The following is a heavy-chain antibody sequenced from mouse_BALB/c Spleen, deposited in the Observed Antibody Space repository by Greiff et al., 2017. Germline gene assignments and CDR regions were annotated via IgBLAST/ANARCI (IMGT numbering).Heavy chain of an antibody. V-gene: IGHV1-61*01. CDR1: GYSFTSYW. Sequence: QVQLQQPGAELVRPGASVKLSCKASGYSFTSYWMNWVKQRPGQGLEWIGMIHPSDSETRFNQKFKDKATLTADKSSSTAYMQLSRPTSEDSAVYYCARAALITTVVTTDGWYFDVWGAGTTVTVSS. D-gene: IGHD1-1*01. CDR3: ARAALITTVVTTDGWYFDV. J-gene: IGHJ1*01. CDR2: IHPSDSET.